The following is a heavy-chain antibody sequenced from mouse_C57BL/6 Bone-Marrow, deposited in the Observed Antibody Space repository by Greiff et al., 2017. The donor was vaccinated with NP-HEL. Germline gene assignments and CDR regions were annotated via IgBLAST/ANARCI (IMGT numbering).Heavy chain of an antibody. Sequence: EVKLMESGGDLVKPGGSLKLSCAASGFTFSSYGMSWVRQTPDKRLEWVATISSGGSYTYYPDSVKGRFTISRDNAKNTLYLQMSSLKSEDTAMYYCARHDNWVFDYWSQGTTLTVSS. V-gene: IGHV5-6*01. J-gene: IGHJ2*01. CDR3: ARHDNWVFDY. CDR1: GFTFSSYG. D-gene: IGHD4-1*01. CDR2: ISSGGSYT.